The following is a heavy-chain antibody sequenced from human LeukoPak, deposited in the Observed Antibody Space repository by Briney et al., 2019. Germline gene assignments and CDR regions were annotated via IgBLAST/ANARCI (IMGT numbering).Heavy chain of an antibody. D-gene: IGHD5-18*01. CDR3: AKGRGYSYGSYFDP. CDR2: ISYDGSNK. CDR1: GFTFNTYG. J-gene: IGHJ5*02. Sequence: PGGSLRLSCAASGFTFNTYGMHWVRQAPGKGLEWVAVISYDGSNKYYADSVKGRFTISRDNSKNTLYLQMNSLRAEDTAVYYCAKGRGYSYGSYFDPWGQGTLVTVSS. V-gene: IGHV3-30*18.